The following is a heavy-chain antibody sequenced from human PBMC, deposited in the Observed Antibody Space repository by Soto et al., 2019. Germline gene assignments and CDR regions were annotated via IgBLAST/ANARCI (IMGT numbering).Heavy chain of an antibody. Sequence: GGSLRLSCVASGLTFSSWMSWVRQAPGKGLEWVAMTTQDGSGKHYVDYVKGRFTISRDSAKNSMYLQMNSLTVEDTAMYYGASLDTAMIKTAGYWGQGTQVTVSS. CDR3: ASLDTAMIKTAGY. V-gene: IGHV3-7*01. D-gene: IGHD5-18*01. CDR1: GLTFSSW. J-gene: IGHJ4*02. CDR2: TTQDGSGK.